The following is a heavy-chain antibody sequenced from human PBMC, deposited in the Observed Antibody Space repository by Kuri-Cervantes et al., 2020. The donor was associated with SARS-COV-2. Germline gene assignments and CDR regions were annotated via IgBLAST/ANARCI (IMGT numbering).Heavy chain of an antibody. CDR3: AKDLGRPNWFDP. J-gene: IGHJ5*02. CDR1: GGSISSSN. Sequence: ETLSLTCAVSGGSISSSNWWSWVRQPPGKGLEWVSAISGSGGSTYYADSVKGRFTISRDNSKNTLYLQMNSLRAEDTAVYYCAKDLGRPNWFDPWGQGTLVTVSS. CDR2: ISGSGGST. V-gene: IGHV3-23*01.